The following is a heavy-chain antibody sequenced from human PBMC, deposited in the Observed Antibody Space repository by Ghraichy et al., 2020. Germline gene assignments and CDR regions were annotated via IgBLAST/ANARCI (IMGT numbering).Heavy chain of an antibody. CDR3: ARGKGATNY. V-gene: IGHV4-39*01. Sequence: SETLSLTCTVSGGSISSSDYYWGWIRQPPGKGLAWIGSINYSGTTAYNPSLKSRVTVSVDMSKNQFSLKLTSVTAADTAVYYCARGKGATNYWGQGTLVTVSS. CDR2: INYSGTT. J-gene: IGHJ4*02. CDR1: GGSISSSDYY. D-gene: IGHD1-26*01.